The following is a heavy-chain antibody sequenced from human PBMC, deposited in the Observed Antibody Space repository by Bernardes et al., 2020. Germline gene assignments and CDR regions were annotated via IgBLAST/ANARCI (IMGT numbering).Heavy chain of an antibody. CDR3: ARAEQEWLLFSGAYSLYYYMDV. D-gene: IGHD3-3*01. J-gene: IGHJ6*03. V-gene: IGHV3-7*03. CDR1: GFNFSNYW. Sequence: GGSLRLSRAASGFNFSNYWMSWVRQAPGKGLEWVANIKEDGSKKYYVDSVKGRFTASRDNAKNSLYLQMNSLRGEDTAVYYCARAEQEWLLFSGAYSLYYYMDVWGRGTTVTVSS. CDR2: IKEDGSKK.